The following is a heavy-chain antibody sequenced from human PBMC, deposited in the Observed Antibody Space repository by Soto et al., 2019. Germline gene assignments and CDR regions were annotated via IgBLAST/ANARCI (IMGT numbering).Heavy chain of an antibody. J-gene: IGHJ5*02. CDR1: GGSVSSGSFY. D-gene: IGHD6-19*01. Sequence: QVQLQESGPGLVKPSETLSLTCTVSGGSVSSGSFYWSWIRQPPGKGLEWIGYIYYNENTNYNPSLKSRVTISVDTSKNQFSLKLSSVTAADTAVFYCAAGYSNGLYISWGQGTLVTVSS. V-gene: IGHV4-61*01. CDR3: AAGYSNGLYIS. CDR2: IYYNENT.